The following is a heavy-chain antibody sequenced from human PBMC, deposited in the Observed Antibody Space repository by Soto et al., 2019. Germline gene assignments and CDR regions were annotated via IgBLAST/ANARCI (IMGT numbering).Heavy chain of an antibody. V-gene: IGHV4-61*01. CDR1: GVSITSGSYY. J-gene: IGHJ4*02. Sequence: SETLSLTCTVSGVSITSGSYYWAWIRQPPGKGLEWLGYIYHGGATTYNASFKSRVTISTDTSKNQFFLKVNSVTAADTAVYFCARDSSGRHDYWGQGTLVTVSS. CDR2: IYHGGAT. D-gene: IGHD6-19*01. CDR3: ARDSSGRHDY.